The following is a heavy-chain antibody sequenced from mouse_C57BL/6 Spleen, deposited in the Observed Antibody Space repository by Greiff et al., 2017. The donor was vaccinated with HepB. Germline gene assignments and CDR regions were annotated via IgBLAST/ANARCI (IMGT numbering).Heavy chain of an antibody. D-gene: IGHD1-1*02. CDR1: GFSFNTYA. Sequence: DVKLVESGGGLVQPKGSLKLSCAASGFSFNTYAMNWVRQAPGKGLEWVARIRSKSNNYATYYADSVKDRFTISRDDSESMLYLQMNNLKTEDTAMYYCVGGYYAMDYWGQGTSVTVSS. J-gene: IGHJ4*01. V-gene: IGHV10-1*01. CDR2: IRSKSNNYAT. CDR3: VGGYYAMDY.